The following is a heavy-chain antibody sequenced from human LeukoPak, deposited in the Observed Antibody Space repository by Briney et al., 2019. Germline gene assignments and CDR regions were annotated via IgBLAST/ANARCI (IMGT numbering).Heavy chain of an antibody. V-gene: IGHV4-34*01. CDR3: ARAYGSGSYCNY. CDR2: INHSGST. Sequence: PSETLSLTCAVYGGSFSGYYWSWIRQPPGKGLEWIGEINHSGSTNYNPSLKSRVTISVDTSKNQFSLKLSSVTAADTAVYYCARAYGSGSYCNYLGQGTLVTVSS. J-gene: IGHJ4*02. D-gene: IGHD3-10*01. CDR1: GGSFSGYY.